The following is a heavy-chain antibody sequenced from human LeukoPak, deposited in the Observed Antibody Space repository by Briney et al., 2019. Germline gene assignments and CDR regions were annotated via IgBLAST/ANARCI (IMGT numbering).Heavy chain of an antibody. J-gene: IGHJ4*01. V-gene: IGHV1-2*02. CDR2: INPNSGDT. Sequence: GASVRVSCKASGYTFTGYYVHWVRQAPGQGLEWMGWINPNSGDTNYAQTLQGRITMTRDTSISTAYMELNRLTSDDTAVYYCARDTGFPFVDFWGHGALVTVSS. CDR1: GYTFTGYY. CDR3: ARDTGFPFVDF.